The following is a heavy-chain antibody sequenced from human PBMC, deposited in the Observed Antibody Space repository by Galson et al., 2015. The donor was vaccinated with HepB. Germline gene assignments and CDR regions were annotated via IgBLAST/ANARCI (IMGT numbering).Heavy chain of an antibody. J-gene: IGHJ5*02. Sequence: SLRLSCAASGFTFSSYAMNWVRQAPGKGLEWVSAITGSGGTTYYADSVKGRFTISRDNSKNTLYLQMNTLRADDTAIYYCARGGPVLRSRLDPWGQGTLVTVSS. V-gene: IGHV3-23*01. CDR2: ITGSGGTT. CDR3: ARGGPVLRSRLDP. D-gene: IGHD3-3*01. CDR1: GFTFSSYA.